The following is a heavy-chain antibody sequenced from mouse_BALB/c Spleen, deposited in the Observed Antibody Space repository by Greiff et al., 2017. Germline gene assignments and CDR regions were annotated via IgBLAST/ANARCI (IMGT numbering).Heavy chain of an antibody. Sequence: QVQLKQPGAELVRPGASVKLSCKASGYTFTSYWINWVKQRPGQGLEWIGNIYPSDSYTNYNQKFKDKATLTVDKSSSTAYMQLSSPTSEDSAVYYCTRWYYGSSLYFDYWGQGTTLTVSS. CDR1: GYTFTSYW. V-gene: IGHV1-69*02. CDR3: TRWYYGSSLYFDY. CDR2: IYPSDSYT. J-gene: IGHJ2*01. D-gene: IGHD1-1*01.